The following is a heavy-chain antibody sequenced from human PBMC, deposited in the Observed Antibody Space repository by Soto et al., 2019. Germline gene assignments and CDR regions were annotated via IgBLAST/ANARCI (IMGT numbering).Heavy chain of an antibody. D-gene: IGHD2-8*01. CDR2: ISFDGGND. Sequence: QVYLVESGGGVVQPGRSLRLSCAASGFMFRNHAMHWVRQAPGKRLDWVAVISFDGGNDFYADSVKGRFTISRDNSRNTLYLQMDSLRPEDTAVYYCARDEVDVTKMVFVSPIDSWGQGAIVTVSS. J-gene: IGHJ4*02. V-gene: IGHV3-30-3*01. CDR1: GFMFRNHA. CDR3: ARDEVDVTKMVFVSPIDS.